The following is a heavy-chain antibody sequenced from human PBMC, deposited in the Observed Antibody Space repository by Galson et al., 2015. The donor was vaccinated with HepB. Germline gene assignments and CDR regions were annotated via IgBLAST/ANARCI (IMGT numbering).Heavy chain of an antibody. CDR1: GYTFTSYA. J-gene: IGHJ2*01. D-gene: IGHD2-2*01. V-gene: IGHV7-4-1*02. CDR3: ARSYVRDCSSTSCYENWYFDL. Sequence: SVKVSCKASGYTFTSYAMNWVRQAPGQGLEWMGWINTNTGNPTYAQGFTGRFVFSLDTSVSTAYLQISSLKAEDTAVYYCARSYVRDCSSTSCYENWYFDLWCRGTLVTVSS. CDR2: INTNTGNP.